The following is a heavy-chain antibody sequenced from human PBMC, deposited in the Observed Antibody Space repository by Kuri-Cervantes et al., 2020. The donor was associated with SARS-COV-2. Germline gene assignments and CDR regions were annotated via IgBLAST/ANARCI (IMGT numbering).Heavy chain of an antibody. CDR1: GGTFSSYA. J-gene: IGHJ6*03. CDR3: ARDSLSRRKSSDYMDV. Sequence: SVKVSCKASGGTFSSYAISWVRQAPGQGLEWMGRIIPILGTANYAQKFQGRVTITADKSTSTAYMELSSLRSEDTALYYCARDSLSRRKSSDYMDVWGKGTTVTVSS. CDR2: IIPILGTA. V-gene: IGHV1-69*04.